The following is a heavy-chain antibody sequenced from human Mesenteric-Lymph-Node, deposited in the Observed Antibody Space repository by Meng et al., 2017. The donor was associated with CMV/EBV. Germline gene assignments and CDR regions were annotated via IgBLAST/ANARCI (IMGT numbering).Heavy chain of an antibody. J-gene: IGHJ6*02. Sequence: ASVKVSCKASGYTFTSYDINWVRQATGQGLEWMGWMNPNSGNTGYAQKFQGRVTMATDTSTNTAYMDLRSLRSDDTAVFYCARDAGYTSAWSYDAMDVWGQGTTVTVSS. CDR3: ARDAGYTSAWSYDAMDV. CDR1: GYTFTSYD. D-gene: IGHD6-19*01. V-gene: IGHV1-8*02. CDR2: MNPNSGNT.